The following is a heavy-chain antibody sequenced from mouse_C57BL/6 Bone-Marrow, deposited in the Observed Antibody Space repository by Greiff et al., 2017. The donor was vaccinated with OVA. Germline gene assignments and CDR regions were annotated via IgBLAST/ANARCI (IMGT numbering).Heavy chain of an antibody. CDR1: GYTFTDYN. J-gene: IGHJ1*03. D-gene: IGHD2-4*01. V-gene: IGHV1-22*01. CDR3: AFYDYDGDWYFDV. CDR2: INPNNGGT. Sequence: VHVKQSGPELVKPGASVKMSCKASGYTFTDYNMHWVKQSHGKSLEWIGYINPNNGGTSYNQKFKGKATLTVNKSSSTAYMELRSLTSEDSAVYYCAFYDYDGDWYFDVWGTGTTVTVSS.